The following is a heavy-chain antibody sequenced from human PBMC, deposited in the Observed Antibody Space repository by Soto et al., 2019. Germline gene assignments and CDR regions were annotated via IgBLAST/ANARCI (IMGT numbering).Heavy chain of an antibody. J-gene: IGHJ4*02. Sequence: GGSLRLSCAASGFTFSTYSMNWVRQAPGKGLEWVSAISGSGGSTYYADSVKGRFTISRDNSKNTLYLQMNSLRAEDTAVYYCAKSSMIVVVITDYWGQGTLVTVSS. V-gene: IGHV3-23*01. CDR3: AKSSMIVVVITDY. CDR1: GFTFSTYS. CDR2: ISGSGGST. D-gene: IGHD3-22*01.